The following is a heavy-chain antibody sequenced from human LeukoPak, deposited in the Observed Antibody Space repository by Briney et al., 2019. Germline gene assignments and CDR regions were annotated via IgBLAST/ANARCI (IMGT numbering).Heavy chain of an antibody. CDR2: ISASGGST. CDR1: GFTFSSYA. J-gene: IGHJ4*02. Sequence: GGSLRLFCAASGFTFSSYAMSWVRQAPGKGLEWVSAISASGGSTFYADSVKGRFTISRDNSKNTLYLQMNSLRAEDTALYYCAKGRGYSGYDFFDYWGQGTLVTVSS. V-gene: IGHV3-23*01. D-gene: IGHD5-12*01. CDR3: AKGRGYSGYDFFDY.